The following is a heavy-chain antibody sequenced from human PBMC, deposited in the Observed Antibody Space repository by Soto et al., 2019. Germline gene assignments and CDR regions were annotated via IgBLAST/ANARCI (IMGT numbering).Heavy chain of an antibody. CDR1: GGSISSGRFY. CDR3: ARTTFYDVFTAYYSLFDY. V-gene: IGHV4-31*03. Sequence: QVQLQESGPGLVKPSQTLTLTCTVSGGSISSGRFYWSGIRQHPGKVLEWIGHISDSGSSYYNPSLESRVTISVATSKHQFSLKLSAVTAADTAVYFCARTTFYDVFTAYYSLFDYWGQGTMVNVSS. D-gene: IGHD3-9*01. CDR2: ISDSGSS. J-gene: IGHJ4*02.